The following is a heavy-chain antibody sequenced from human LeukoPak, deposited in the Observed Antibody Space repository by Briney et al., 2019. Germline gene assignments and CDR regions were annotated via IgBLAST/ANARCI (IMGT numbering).Heavy chain of an antibody. V-gene: IGHV4-39*01. J-gene: IGHJ5*02. Sequence: PSGTLSLTCTVSGVTFSSSSFYWGWLRQPPGMGLEWIGSIYYSGSTYYNPSLKSRVTISVDTSKNQFSLKLSSVTAADTAVYYCAQETVTNPTWGQGTLVTVSS. D-gene: IGHD4-17*01. CDR2: IYYSGST. CDR1: GVTFSSSSFY. CDR3: AQETVTNPT.